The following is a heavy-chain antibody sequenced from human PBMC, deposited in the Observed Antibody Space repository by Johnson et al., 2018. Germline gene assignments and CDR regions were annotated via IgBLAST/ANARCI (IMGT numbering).Heavy chain of an antibody. CDR1: GFTFSSYS. D-gene: IGHD3-16*02. CDR3: ARYRYGLDV. CDR2: ITGSSSSI. J-gene: IGHJ6*02. V-gene: IGHV3-48*02. Sequence: EVQLLETGGGLVQPGGSXRLSCAASGFTFSSYSMNWVRQAPGKGLEWVSYITGSSSSIYYVDSVTGRFTISRDNANNSLYLQMNSLRDEEPAGVYCARYRYGLDVWGQGTTVTVSS.